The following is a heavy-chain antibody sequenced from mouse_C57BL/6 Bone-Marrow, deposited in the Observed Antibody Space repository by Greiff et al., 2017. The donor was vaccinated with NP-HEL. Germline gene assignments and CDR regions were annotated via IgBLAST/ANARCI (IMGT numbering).Heavy chain of an antibody. J-gene: IGHJ3*01. V-gene: IGHV1-19*01. CDR2: INPYNGGT. CDR3: ARRDDYDVQSWFAY. Sequence: VQLQQSGPVLVKPGASVKMSCKASGYTFTDYYMNWVKQSHGKSLEWIGVINPYNGGTSYNQKFKGKATLTVDKSSITAYMELNSLTSEDSAVYYCARRDDYDVQSWFAYWGQGTLVTVSA. D-gene: IGHD2-4*01. CDR1: GYTFTDYY.